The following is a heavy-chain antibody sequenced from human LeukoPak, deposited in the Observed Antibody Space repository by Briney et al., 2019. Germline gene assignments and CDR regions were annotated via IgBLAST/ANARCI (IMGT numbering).Heavy chain of an antibody. J-gene: IGHJ4*02. CDR3: GSSMDY. V-gene: IGHV3-33*03. Sequence: PGGSLRLSCAASGFTFSSYGMHWVRQAPGKGLEWVAVIWYDGSNKYYADSVKGRFTISRDNAKNSLYLQMNSLRVEDTAVYYCGSSMDYWGQGTLVTVSS. D-gene: IGHD6-6*01. CDR1: GFTFSSYG. CDR2: IWYDGSNK.